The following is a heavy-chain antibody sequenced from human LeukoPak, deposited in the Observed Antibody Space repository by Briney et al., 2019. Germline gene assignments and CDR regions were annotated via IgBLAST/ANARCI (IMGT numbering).Heavy chain of an antibody. Sequence: GEALQISFKGSGYSFTSYWIGWVRRMPGKGVEWMGIIYPGDSDTRYSPSFQGQVTISADKSISTAYLQWSSLKASDTAMYYCARRRYYYDSSGIRSYYFDYWGQGTLVTVSS. D-gene: IGHD3-22*01. J-gene: IGHJ4*02. V-gene: IGHV5-51*01. CDR1: GYSFTSYW. CDR3: ARRRYYYDSSGIRSYYFDY. CDR2: IYPGDSDT.